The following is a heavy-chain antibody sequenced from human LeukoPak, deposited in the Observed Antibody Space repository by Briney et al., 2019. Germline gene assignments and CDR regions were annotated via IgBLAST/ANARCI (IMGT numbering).Heavy chain of an antibody. Sequence: GGSLRLSCAASGFTFSSYGMHWVRQASGKGLEWVAVISYDGNNKYYADSVKGRFTISRDNSKNTLYLQINSLRAEDTAVYSCAKALHYYDSSDYYPDAFDIWGQGTMVTVSS. CDR3: AKALHYYDSSDYYPDAFDI. V-gene: IGHV3-30*18. J-gene: IGHJ3*02. CDR2: ISYDGNNK. D-gene: IGHD3-22*01. CDR1: GFTFSSYG.